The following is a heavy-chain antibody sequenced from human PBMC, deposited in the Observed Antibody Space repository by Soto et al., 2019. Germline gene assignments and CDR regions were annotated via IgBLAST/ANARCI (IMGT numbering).Heavy chain of an antibody. CDR3: ARHQRCPQPWFDP. Sequence: QLQLQESGPGLVKPSETLSLTCTVSGGSISSSSYYWGWIRQPPGKGLEWIGSIYYSGSTYYNPSLKSRVTISVDTSKNQFSLKLSSVTAADTAVYYCARHQRCPQPWFDPWGQGTLVTVSS. CDR1: GGSISSSSYY. D-gene: IGHD6-25*01. CDR2: IYYSGST. J-gene: IGHJ5*02. V-gene: IGHV4-39*01.